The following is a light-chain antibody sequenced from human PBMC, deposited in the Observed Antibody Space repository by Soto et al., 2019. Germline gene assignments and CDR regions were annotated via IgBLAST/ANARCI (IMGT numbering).Light chain of an antibody. CDR2: YDS. CDR1: NIGSDS. CDR3: QVWDTTTNHPV. Sequence: VLIQPPSVSVAPGKTARITCGGNNIGSDSVNWYLQKPGQAPVLVIYYDSDRPAGIPERLSGSKSGNTATLTITGVDAGDEADYYCQVWDTTTNHPVFGTGTKVTVL. J-gene: IGLJ1*01. V-gene: IGLV3-21*04.